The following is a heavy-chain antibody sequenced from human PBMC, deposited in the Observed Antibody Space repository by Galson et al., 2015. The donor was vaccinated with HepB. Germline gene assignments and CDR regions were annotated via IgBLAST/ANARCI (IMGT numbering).Heavy chain of an antibody. J-gene: IGHJ4*02. V-gene: IGHV3-23*01. CDR3: AKANYPGYGSGERSGNCFPLYNFDC. Sequence: SLRLSCAASGFTFSNYALNWVRQGPGKRLEWVAAISGSGATTYYAESVKGRFTISRDNSKNTLHLEMNSLRADDTAVYYCAKANYPGYGSGERSGNCFPLYNFDCWGQGTLVTVSS. D-gene: IGHD2-15*01. CDR2: ISGSGATT. CDR1: GFTFSNYA.